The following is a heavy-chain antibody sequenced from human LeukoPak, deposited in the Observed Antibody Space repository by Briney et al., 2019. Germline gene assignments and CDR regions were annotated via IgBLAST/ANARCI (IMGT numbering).Heavy chain of an antibody. D-gene: IGHD2-21*02. CDR1: GFSFSSYG. Sequence: GGSLRLSCAASGFSFSSYGMHWVRQAPGKGLEWVAVIWYDGTNKYYADSVKGRFTISRDNSKNTLYLQMNSLRAEDTAVYYCARVPRRTSGYCGGDCYSYYFDYWGQGTLVTVSS. CDR2: IWYDGTNK. J-gene: IGHJ4*02. V-gene: IGHV3-33*01. CDR3: ARVPRRTSGYCGGDCYSYYFDY.